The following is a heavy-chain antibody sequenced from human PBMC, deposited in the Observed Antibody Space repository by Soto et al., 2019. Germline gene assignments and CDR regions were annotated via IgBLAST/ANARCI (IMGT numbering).Heavy chain of an antibody. V-gene: IGHV1-58*01. D-gene: IGHD4-4*01. CDR1: GFTFTSSA. Sequence: GASVKVSCKASGFTFTSSAVQWVRQARGQRLEWIGWIVVGSGNTNYAQKFQERVTITRDMSTSTAYMELSSLRSEDTAVYYCAAPRGGHDYSNYGRGVLWLDYWGQGTLVTVSS. CDR2: IVVGSGNT. CDR3: AAPRGGHDYSNYGRGVLWLDY. J-gene: IGHJ4*02.